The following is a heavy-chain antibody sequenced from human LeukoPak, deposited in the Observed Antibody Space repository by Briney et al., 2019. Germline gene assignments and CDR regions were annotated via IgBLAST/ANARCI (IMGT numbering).Heavy chain of an antibody. CDR1: GITVSSNY. CDR3: ARDGQAFDY. Sequence: PGGSLRLSCAASGITVSSNYMSWVRQAPGKGLEWVSVIYSGGSTYYADSVKGRFTISRDNSKNTLYLQMNSLRAEDTAVYYCARDGQAFDYWGQGTLVTVSS. CDR2: IYSGGST. J-gene: IGHJ4*02. V-gene: IGHV3-66*01.